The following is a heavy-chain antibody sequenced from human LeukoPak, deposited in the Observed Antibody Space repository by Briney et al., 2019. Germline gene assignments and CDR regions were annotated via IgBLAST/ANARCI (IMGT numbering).Heavy chain of an antibody. CDR2: IYYSGST. D-gene: IGHD4-17*01. CDR1: GGSISSYY. Sequence: KPSETLSLTCTVSGGSISSYYWSWIRQPPGKGLEWIGYIYYSGSTNYNPSLKSRVTISVDTSKNQFSLKLSSVTAADTAVYYCARQIYGDLYYFDYWGQGTLVTVSS. CDR3: ARQIYGDLYYFDY. V-gene: IGHV4-59*01. J-gene: IGHJ4*02.